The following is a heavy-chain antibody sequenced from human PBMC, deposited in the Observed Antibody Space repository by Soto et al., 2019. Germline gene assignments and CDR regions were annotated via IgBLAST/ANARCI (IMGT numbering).Heavy chain of an antibody. CDR1: GGSITENRYH. J-gene: IGHJ4*01. Sequence: QLQLQESGPGLVKPSETLSVTCTVSGGSITENRYHWGWSRQPPGKGLEWVGTIYYSGHSYYNPSLKSRATLSMDSSKNHFALTLSSVDAADTAVYVCSRLTNARPGDDWGHGTLVIVSS. V-gene: IGHV4-39*01. CDR2: IYYSGHS. D-gene: IGHD2-8*01. CDR3: SRLTNARPGDD.